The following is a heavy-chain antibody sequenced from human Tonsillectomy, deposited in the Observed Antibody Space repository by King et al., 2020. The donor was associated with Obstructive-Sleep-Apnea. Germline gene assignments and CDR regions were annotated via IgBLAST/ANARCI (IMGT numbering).Heavy chain of an antibody. D-gene: IGHD6-25*01. CDR2: IYNSGIT. J-gene: IGHJ3*02. Sequence: QLQESGPGLVKPSETLSLTCTVSGDSISNYYWSWIRPPPGKGLEWIGFIYNSGITHYNPSLKSRVTISVDTSKNQFSLKLSSVTAADTAVYYCARDADSQSRLGAFDIWGQGTMVTVSS. V-gene: IGHV4-59*12. CDR1: GDSISNYY. CDR3: ARDADSQSRLGAFDI.